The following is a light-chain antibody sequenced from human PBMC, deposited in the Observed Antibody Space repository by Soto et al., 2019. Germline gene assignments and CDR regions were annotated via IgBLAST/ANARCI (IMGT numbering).Light chain of an antibody. J-gene: IGLJ1*01. Sequence: QSVLTQPPSVSGSLGQSVTIACTGTSSDVGSYNRVSWYQQPPGTAPKLMIYEVSNRPSGVPDRFSGSKSGNTASLTIPGLQAEDEADYYCSSYTSSSTYVFGTGTKVTVL. CDR1: SSDVGSYNR. V-gene: IGLV2-18*02. CDR2: EVS. CDR3: SSYTSSSTYV.